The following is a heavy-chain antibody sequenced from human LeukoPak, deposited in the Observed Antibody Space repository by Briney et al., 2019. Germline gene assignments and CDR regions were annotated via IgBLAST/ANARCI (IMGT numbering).Heavy chain of an antibody. CDR3: ARDGRYFDWSHYYYYYMDV. D-gene: IGHD3-9*01. CDR1: GGSISSSSYY. V-gene: IGHV4-39*07. CDR2: IYYSGST. J-gene: IGHJ6*03. Sequence: SETLSLTCTVSGGSISSSSYYWGWIRQPPGKGLDWIGSIYYSGSTYYNPSLKSRVTISVDTSKNQFSLKLSSVTAADTAVYYCARDGRYFDWSHYYYYYMDVWGKGTTVTVSS.